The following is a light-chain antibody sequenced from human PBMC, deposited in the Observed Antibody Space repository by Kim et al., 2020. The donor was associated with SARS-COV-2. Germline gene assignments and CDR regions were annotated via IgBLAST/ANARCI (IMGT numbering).Light chain of an antibody. CDR2: GAS. V-gene: IGKV3D-7*01. CDR1: ESISSKY. J-gene: IGKJ4*01. Sequence: EIVMTQSPATLSLSPGERATLSCRASESISSKYLAWYQQKPGQSPRLLIYGASTRAAGIPARFSGSRSGTDFTLTISSLQPEDFAVYYCQQDYNFPLTFGGGTKVDIK. CDR3: QQDYNFPLT.